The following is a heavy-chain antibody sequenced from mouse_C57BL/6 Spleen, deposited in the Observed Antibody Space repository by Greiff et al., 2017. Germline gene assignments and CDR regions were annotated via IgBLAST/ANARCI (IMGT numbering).Heavy chain of an antibody. J-gene: IGHJ2*01. CDR3: ARYPGYYYGSSDEDYFDY. CDR1: GYTFTSYW. D-gene: IGHD1-1*01. V-gene: IGHV1-50*01. Sequence: VQLQQPGAELVKPGASVKLSCKASGYTFTSYWMQWVKQRPGQGLEWIGEIDPSDSYTNYNQKFKGKATLTVDTSSSTAYMQLSSLTSEDTAVYYCARYPGYYYGSSDEDYFDYWGQGTTLTVSS. CDR2: IDPSDSYT.